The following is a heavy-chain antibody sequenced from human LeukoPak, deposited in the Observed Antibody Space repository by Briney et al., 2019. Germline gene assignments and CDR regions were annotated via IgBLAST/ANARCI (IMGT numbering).Heavy chain of an antibody. D-gene: IGHD6-19*01. J-gene: IGHJ3*02. CDR1: GGSISSDDYY. CDR2: VYYSGST. Sequence: SETLSLTCTVSGGSISSDDYYWNWIRQPPGKGLEWIGYVYYSGSTYYNPSLKSRVTISVDTSKNQFSLKLSSVTAADTAVYYCARVMAVAGRDAFDIWGQGTMVTVSS. V-gene: IGHV4-30-4*02. CDR3: ARVMAVAGRDAFDI.